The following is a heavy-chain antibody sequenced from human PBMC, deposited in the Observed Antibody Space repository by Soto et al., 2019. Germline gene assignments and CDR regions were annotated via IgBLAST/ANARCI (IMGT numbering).Heavy chain of an antibody. CDR3: ARDYSFNRDSSAVVRGFDP. CDR1: GYTFPGYY. Sequence: ASVKVSCKASGYTFPGYYMHWVRQAPGQGLEWMGWINPNSGGTNYAQKFQGWVTMTRDTSISTAYMELSRLRSDDTAVYYCARDYSFNRDSSAVVRGFDPWGQGTLVTVSS. J-gene: IGHJ5*02. D-gene: IGHD3-22*01. V-gene: IGHV1-2*04. CDR2: INPNSGGT.